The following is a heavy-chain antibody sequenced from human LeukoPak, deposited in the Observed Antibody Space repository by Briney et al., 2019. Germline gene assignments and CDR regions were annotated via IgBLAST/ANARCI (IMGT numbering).Heavy chain of an antibody. CDR3: ASGGYSGYEI. J-gene: IGHJ3*02. CDR2: IYYTGST. D-gene: IGHD5-12*01. Sequence: SETLSLTCTVSGGSISTYYWSWIRQPPGKGLEWIGYIYYTGSTNYNPSLKSRVTISVDTSKNQFSLKLTSVTAADTAVYYCASGGYSGYEIWGQGTMVTVSS. CDR1: GGSISTYY. V-gene: IGHV4-59*12.